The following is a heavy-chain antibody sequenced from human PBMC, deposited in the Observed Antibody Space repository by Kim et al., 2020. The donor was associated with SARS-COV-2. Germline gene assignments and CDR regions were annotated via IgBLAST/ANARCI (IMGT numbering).Heavy chain of an antibody. D-gene: IGHD3-3*01. CDR3: AREGSFWSGYWSGGNWFDP. J-gene: IGHJ5*02. CDR2: INHSGST. CDR1: GGSFSGYY. Sequence: SETLSLTCAVYGGSFSGYYWSWIRQPPGKGLEWIGEINHSGSTNYNPSLKSRVTISVDTSKNQFSLKLSSVTAADTAVYYCAREGSFWSGYWSGGNWFDPWGQGTLVTVSS. V-gene: IGHV4-34*01.